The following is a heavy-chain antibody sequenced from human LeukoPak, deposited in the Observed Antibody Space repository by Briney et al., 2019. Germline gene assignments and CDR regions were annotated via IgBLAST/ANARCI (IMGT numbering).Heavy chain of an antibody. CDR3: ASQGYCSGGSCFPGDYGMDV. CDR2: INHSGST. Sequence: SETLSLTCAVYGGSFSGYYWSWIRQPPGKGLEWIGEINHSGSTNYNPSLKSRVTISVDTSKNQFSLKLSSVTAADTAVYYCASQGYCSGGSCFPGDYGMDVWGQGTTVTVSS. CDR1: GGSFSGYY. D-gene: IGHD2-15*01. J-gene: IGHJ6*02. V-gene: IGHV4-34*01.